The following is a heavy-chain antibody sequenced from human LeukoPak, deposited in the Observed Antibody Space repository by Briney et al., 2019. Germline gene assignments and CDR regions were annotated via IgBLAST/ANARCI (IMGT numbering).Heavy chain of an antibody. CDR1: GFIFSTYS. CDR2: ISSSDSTI. Sequence: GWSLRLSCAASGFIFSTYSMNWVRQAPGKGLEWVSDISSSDSTIYYTDSVKGRFTISRDNAKSSLYLQMNSLRAEDTAVYYCVRASHIVVVAGIPQGYYYYMDVWGKGTTVTVSS. J-gene: IGHJ6*03. CDR3: VRASHIVVVAGIPQGYYYYMDV. D-gene: IGHD2-21*02. V-gene: IGHV3-48*04.